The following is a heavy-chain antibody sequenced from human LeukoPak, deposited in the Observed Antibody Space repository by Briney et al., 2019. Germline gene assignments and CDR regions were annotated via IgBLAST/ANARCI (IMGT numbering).Heavy chain of an antibody. CDR2: ISYDGSNK. V-gene: IGHV3-30*18. J-gene: IGHJ4*02. CDR1: GFTFSSYG. D-gene: IGHD3-22*01. CDR3: AKDKFDGYFYYDSSGYESVYFDY. Sequence: PGGSLRLSCAASGFTFSSYGMHWVRQAPGKGLEWVAVISYDGSNKYYADSVKGRFTISRDNSKNTLYLQMNSLRAEDTAVYYCAKDKFDGYFYYDSSGYESVYFDYWGQGTLVTVSS.